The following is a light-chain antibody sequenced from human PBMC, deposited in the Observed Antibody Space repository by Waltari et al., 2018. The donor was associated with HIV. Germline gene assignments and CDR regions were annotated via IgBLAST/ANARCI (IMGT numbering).Light chain of an antibody. J-gene: IGLJ2*01. CDR2: EDY. CDR1: SGSIASSY. V-gene: IGLV6-57*01. Sequence: NFMLTQPHSVSESPGKTVTFSCTRSSGSIASSYVQWYQQRPGSSPTTVIYEDYQRPSGVPDRFSGSIDSSSNSASLSISGLKTDDEADYYCQSYDTNNVIFGGGTKLTVL. CDR3: QSYDTNNVI.